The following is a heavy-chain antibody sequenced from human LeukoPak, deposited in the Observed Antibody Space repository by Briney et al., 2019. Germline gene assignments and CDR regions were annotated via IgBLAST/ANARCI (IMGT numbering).Heavy chain of an antibody. Sequence: TGGSLRLSCAASGFTFSSYGMHWVRQAPGKGLEWVAFIRYDGSNKYYADSVKGRFTISRDNSKNTLYLQMNSLRAEDTAVYYCAKVFYDYCYDSSGYYSNYWGQGTLVTVSS. J-gene: IGHJ4*02. CDR1: GFTFSSYG. CDR2: IRYDGSNK. V-gene: IGHV3-30*02. CDR3: AKVFYDYCYDSSGYYSNY. D-gene: IGHD3-22*01.